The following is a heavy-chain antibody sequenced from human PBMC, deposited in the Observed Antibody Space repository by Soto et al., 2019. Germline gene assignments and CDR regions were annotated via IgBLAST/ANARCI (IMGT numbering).Heavy chain of an antibody. Sequence: RLSCTASGFTFGDYAMSWFRQAPGKGLEWVGFIRSKAYGGTTEYAASVKGRFTISRDDSKSIAYLQMNSLKTEDTAVYYCTSGYSSSWYPDWFDPWGQGTLVTVSS. CDR3: TSGYSSSWYPDWFDP. D-gene: IGHD6-13*01. CDR2: IRSKAYGGTT. V-gene: IGHV3-49*03. J-gene: IGHJ5*02. CDR1: GFTFGDYA.